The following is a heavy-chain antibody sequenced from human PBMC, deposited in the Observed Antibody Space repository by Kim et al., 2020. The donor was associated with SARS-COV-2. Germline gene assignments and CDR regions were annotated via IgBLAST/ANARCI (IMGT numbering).Heavy chain of an antibody. J-gene: IGHJ4*02. Sequence: GGSLRLSCAASGLTFSNYGMSWVRQAPGKGLEWVSSFGKSGRTYYADSVRGRFTISRDNSKNTLYLQMSSLRAEDTAVYYCAKRDSSGYHYFDNWGQGTLVTVSS. V-gene: IGHV3-23*01. CDR2: FGKSGRT. CDR1: GLTFSNYG. D-gene: IGHD3-22*01. CDR3: AKRDSSGYHYFDN.